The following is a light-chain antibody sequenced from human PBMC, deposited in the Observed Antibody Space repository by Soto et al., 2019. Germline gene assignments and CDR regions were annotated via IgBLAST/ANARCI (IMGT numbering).Light chain of an antibody. J-gene: IGLJ2*01. Sequence: QSALTQPASVSGSPGQSITISCTGTSSDVCGYNSVSWYQQHPGKAPKLMIYEVTNRPSGVSNRFSGSKSGNTASLTISGLQAEDEADYYCTSYTSSSTLVFGGGTKVTVL. V-gene: IGLV2-14*01. CDR2: EVT. CDR1: SSDVCGYNS. CDR3: TSYTSSSTLV.